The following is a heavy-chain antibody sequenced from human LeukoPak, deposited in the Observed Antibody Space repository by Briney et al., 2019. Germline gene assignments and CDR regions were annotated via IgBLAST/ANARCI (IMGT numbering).Heavy chain of an antibody. CDR1: GGSISSSSYY. D-gene: IGHD5-18*01. V-gene: IGHV4-39*07. CDR3: ARETQLWSNHYFDY. Sequence: PSETLSLTCTVSGGSISSSSYYWGWIRQPPGKGLEWIGSIYYSGSTYYNPSLKSRVTISVDTSKNQFSLKLSSVTAADTAVYYCARETQLWSNHYFDYWGQGTLVTVSS. J-gene: IGHJ4*02. CDR2: IYYSGST.